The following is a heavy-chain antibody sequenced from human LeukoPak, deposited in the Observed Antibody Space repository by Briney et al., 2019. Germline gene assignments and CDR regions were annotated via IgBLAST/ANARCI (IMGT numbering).Heavy chain of an antibody. V-gene: IGHV4-59*01. CDR1: GGSISSYY. CDR3: ARERGYCSSTSCPLFDY. Sequence: SETLSLTCTVSGGSISSYYWSWMRQPPGQGLEGIGYIYYSGSTNYNPSLKSRVTISVDTSKNQFSLKLSSVTAADTAVYYCARERGYCSSTSCPLFDYWGQGTLVTVSS. CDR2: IYYSGST. D-gene: IGHD2-2*01. J-gene: IGHJ4*02.